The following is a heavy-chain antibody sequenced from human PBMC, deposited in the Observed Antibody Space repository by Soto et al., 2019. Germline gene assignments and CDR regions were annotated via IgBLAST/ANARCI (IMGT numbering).Heavy chain of an antibody. CDR2: IYYSGST. CDR3: ASSDRSGFGFDY. D-gene: IGHD3-22*01. Sequence: SETLSLTCVVSGGSLSSYYWSWIRQPPGKGLEWIGYIYYSGSTNYNPSLKSRVTISVDTSKNQFSLQLNSVTPEDTALYYCASSDRSGFGFDYWGQGTLVTVSS. J-gene: IGHJ4*02. CDR1: GGSLSSYY. V-gene: IGHV4-59*12.